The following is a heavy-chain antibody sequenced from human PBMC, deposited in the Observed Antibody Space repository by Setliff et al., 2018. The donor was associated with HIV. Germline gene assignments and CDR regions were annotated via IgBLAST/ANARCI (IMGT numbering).Heavy chain of an antibody. J-gene: IGHJ4*02. Sequence: SETLSLTCAVYGGSFSDYYWSWIRQPPGKGLEWIGEINHSGSTNYNPSLKSRVTISVDTSKKQFSLKLSSVTAADTAVYYCARGTLYYDYVWGTPFPFDYWGQGTLVTVSS. CDR1: GGSFSDYY. CDR3: ARGTLYYDYVWGTPFPFDY. V-gene: IGHV4-34*01. CDR2: INHSGST. D-gene: IGHD3-16*01.